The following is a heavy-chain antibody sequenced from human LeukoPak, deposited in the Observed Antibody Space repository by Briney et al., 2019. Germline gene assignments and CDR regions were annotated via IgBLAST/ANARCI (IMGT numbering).Heavy chain of an antibody. CDR1: GFTFSRYD. CDR3: ARAGYSSSWYSRYFDL. J-gene: IGHJ2*01. D-gene: IGHD6-13*01. V-gene: IGHV3-13*01. CDR2: IGTAGEI. Sequence: GGSLRLSCAASGFTFSRYDMHWVHQPTGKGLEWVSGIGTAGEIYYPGSVKGRFTISRENAKNSLYLQMNSLRAGDTAVYYCARAGYSSSWYSRYFDLWGRGTLVTVSS.